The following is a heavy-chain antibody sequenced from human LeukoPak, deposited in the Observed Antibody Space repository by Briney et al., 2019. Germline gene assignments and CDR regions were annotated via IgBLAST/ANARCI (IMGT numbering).Heavy chain of an antibody. J-gene: IGHJ4*02. D-gene: IGHD3-10*01. V-gene: IGHV3-11*01. CDR2: ISSSGSTT. CDR1: GFTFTDYH. Sequence: PGVSLRLSCAASGFTFTDYHMSWIRQAPGKGLEWVSHISSSGSTTYYADSVKGRFTISRDNAKNSLYLQTNSLRAEDTAVYYCVRDDYGSGTYYYWGQGTLVTVSS. CDR3: VRDDYGSGTYYY.